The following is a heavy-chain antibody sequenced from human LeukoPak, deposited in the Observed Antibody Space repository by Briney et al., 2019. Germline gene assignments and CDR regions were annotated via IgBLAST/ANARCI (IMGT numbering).Heavy chain of an antibody. CDR2: ISGSGGST. Sequence: QPGGSLRLSCAASGFTFSSYAMSWVRQAPGKGLEWVSAISGSGGSTYYADSVKGRFTISRDNSKNTLYLQMNSLRAEDTAVYYCAKDSPRVATGGMAFDIWGQGTMVTVSS. D-gene: IGHD2-15*01. J-gene: IGHJ3*02. V-gene: IGHV3-23*01. CDR1: GFTFSSYA. CDR3: AKDSPRVATGGMAFDI.